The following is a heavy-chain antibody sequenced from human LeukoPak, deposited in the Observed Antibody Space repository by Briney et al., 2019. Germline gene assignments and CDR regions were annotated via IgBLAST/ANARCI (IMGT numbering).Heavy chain of an antibody. J-gene: IGHJ4*02. Sequence: SETLSLTCTVSGGSISSYYWSWIRQPPGKRLEWIGHIYYSGSTNYNPSLKSRVTISVDTSKNQFSLKLSSVTAADTAVYYCARAAGPLAAPDFWGQGTPVTVSS. CDR3: ARAAGPLAAPDF. V-gene: IGHV4-59*01. CDR1: GGSISSYY. D-gene: IGHD6-13*01. CDR2: IYYSGST.